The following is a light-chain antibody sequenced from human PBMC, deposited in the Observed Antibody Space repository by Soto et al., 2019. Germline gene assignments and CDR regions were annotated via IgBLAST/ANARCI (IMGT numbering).Light chain of an antibody. Sequence: AIRMTQSPSSFSASTGDRVTITCRASQGISSYLAWYQQKPGKAPKLLIYAASTLQSGVPSMFSGSGSGSDFTLTIGCLQSEDFATYYCQEYYSYPLTFGPGTKVDIK. J-gene: IGKJ3*01. CDR3: QEYYSYPLT. CDR2: AAS. V-gene: IGKV1-8*01. CDR1: QGISSY.